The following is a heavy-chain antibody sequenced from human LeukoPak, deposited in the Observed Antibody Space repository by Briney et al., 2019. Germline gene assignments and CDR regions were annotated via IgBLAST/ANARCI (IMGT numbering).Heavy chain of an antibody. CDR2: ISYDGSNK. V-gene: IGHV3-30-3*01. D-gene: IGHD3-3*01. J-gene: IGHJ4*02. Sequence: GGSLRLSRAASGFTFSSYAMHWVRQAPGKGLEWVAVISYDGSNKYYADSVKGRFTISRDNSKNTLYLQMNSLRAEDTAVYYCARDKETYYDFWSGYYYNSPSPYWGQGTLVTVSS. CDR3: ARDKETYYDFWSGYYYNSPSPY. CDR1: GFTFSSYA.